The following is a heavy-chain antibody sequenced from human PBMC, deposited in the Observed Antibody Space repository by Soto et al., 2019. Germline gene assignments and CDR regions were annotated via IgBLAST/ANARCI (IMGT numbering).Heavy chain of an antibody. V-gene: IGHV4-39*01. Sequence: SETLSLTCTVSGCSICSSSYYWGWIRQPPGKGLEWIGSIYYSGSTYYNPSLKSRVTISVDTSKNQFSLKLSSVTAADTAVYYCARRGVPAANYYYYGMDVWGQGTTLTVSS. CDR2: IYYSGST. J-gene: IGHJ6*02. D-gene: IGHD2-2*01. CDR1: GCSICSSSYY. CDR3: ARRGVPAANYYYYGMDV.